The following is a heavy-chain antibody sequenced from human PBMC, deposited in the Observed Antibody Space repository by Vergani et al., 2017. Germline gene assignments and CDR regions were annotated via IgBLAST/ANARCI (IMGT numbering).Heavy chain of an antibody. CDR3: ARDRTILVVESEATGLDYFYYMDV. D-gene: IGHD2-15*01. CDR1: GGSIKSHY. Sequence: QVHLQKSGPGLVKPSETLSLTCTVSGGSIKSHYWTWVRQPAGKGLEWIGRVSTTGSPKYNYSLKGRVIFSEDSSKNQLYLTLTSVTAADTAVYYCARDRTILVVESEATGLDYFYYMDVWGKGTTVTVSS. J-gene: IGHJ6*03. CDR2: VSTTGSP. V-gene: IGHV4-4*07.